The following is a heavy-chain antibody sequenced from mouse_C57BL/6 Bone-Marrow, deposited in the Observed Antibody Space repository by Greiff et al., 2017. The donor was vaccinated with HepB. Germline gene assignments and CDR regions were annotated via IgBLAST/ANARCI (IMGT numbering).Heavy chain of an antibody. Sequence: VQLQQSGPELVKPGASVKISFKASGYSFTGYYMNWVKQSPEKSLEWIGEINPSTGGTTYNQKFKAKATLTVDKSSSTAYMQLKSLTSEDSAVYYCARSFSHYAMDYWGQGTSVTVSS. CDR2: INPSTGGT. CDR1: GYSFTGYY. J-gene: IGHJ4*01. V-gene: IGHV1-42*01. CDR3: ARSFSHYAMDY.